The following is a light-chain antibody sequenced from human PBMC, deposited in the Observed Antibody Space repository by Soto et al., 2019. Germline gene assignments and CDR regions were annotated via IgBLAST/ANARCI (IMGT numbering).Light chain of an antibody. CDR1: SSDIGACDY. Sequence: QSALTQPASLSGSPGQSITISCTGTSSDIGACDYVSWFQQHPGKAPTLMISEVNNRPSGVSNRFSGSKSGNTAYLTISGLQVEDEAEYVCFAFTTAGTHVFGTGTKVTV. V-gene: IGLV2-14*01. J-gene: IGLJ1*01. CDR3: FAFTTAGTHV. CDR2: EVN.